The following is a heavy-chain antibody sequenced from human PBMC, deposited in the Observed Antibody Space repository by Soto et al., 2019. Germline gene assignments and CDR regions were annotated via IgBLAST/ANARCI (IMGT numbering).Heavy chain of an antibody. Sequence: ASVKVSCKASGYTFTSYDINWVRQATGQGLEWMGWMNPNSGNTGYAQKFQGRVTMTRSTSISTAYMELSSLRSEDTAVYYCARGPQDYGDYVFSLGAFDIWGQGTMVTVSS. D-gene: IGHD4-17*01. J-gene: IGHJ3*02. V-gene: IGHV1-8*01. CDR1: GYTFTSYD. CDR3: ARGPQDYGDYVFSLGAFDI. CDR2: MNPNSGNT.